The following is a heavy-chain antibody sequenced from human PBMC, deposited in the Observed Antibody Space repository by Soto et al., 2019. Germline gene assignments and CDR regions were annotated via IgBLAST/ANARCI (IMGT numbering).Heavy chain of an antibody. CDR2: IIPIFGTA. Sequence: QVQLVHSGAEVKKPGSSVKVSCKASGGTFSSYAISWVRQAPGQGLEWMGGIIPIFGTANYAQKFQGRVTITADESTSTAYMELSSLRSEDTAVYYCPRDQGCGGDCYQHWYFDLWGRGTLVTVSS. V-gene: IGHV1-69*01. CDR3: PRDQGCGGDCYQHWYFDL. D-gene: IGHD2-21*02. CDR1: GGTFSSYA. J-gene: IGHJ2*01.